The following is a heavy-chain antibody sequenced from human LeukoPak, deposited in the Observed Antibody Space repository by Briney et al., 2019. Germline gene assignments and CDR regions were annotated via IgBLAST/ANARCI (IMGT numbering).Heavy chain of an antibody. J-gene: IGHJ4*02. CDR1: GFPFRSYG. V-gene: IGHV3-30*18. CDR2: ISYDGSNK. Sequence: GGALRLSCAASGFPFRSYGMRWLRQAPGKGLEWVAVISYDGSNKYYADSVKGRFTISRDNSKNTLYLQMNSLRAEDTAVYYCAKDLSGNFDYWGQGTLVTVSS. CDR3: AKDLSGNFDY. D-gene: IGHD1-26*01.